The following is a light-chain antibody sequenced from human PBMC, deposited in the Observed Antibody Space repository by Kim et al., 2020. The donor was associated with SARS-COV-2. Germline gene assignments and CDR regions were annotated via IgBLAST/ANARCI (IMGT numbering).Light chain of an antibody. CDR2: DAS. Sequence: SPGETATLSCRASQSVASNYLAWYQQKPGQAPRLLIFDASTRATGISDRFSGSGSGTDFSLTISRLEPEDFAVYYCQQYGTSPCTFGQGTKLEI. J-gene: IGKJ2*02. CDR1: QSVASNY. CDR3: QQYGTSPCT. V-gene: IGKV3-20*01.